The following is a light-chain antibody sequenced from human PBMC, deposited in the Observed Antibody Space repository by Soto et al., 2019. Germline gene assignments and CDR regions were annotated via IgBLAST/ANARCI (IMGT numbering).Light chain of an antibody. V-gene: IGKV1-5*03. CDR2: SAS. CDR1: QSISSW. CDR3: QQYNSYWT. Sequence: DIQMTQSPSTLSASVGDRVTITCRASQSISSWLAWYQQKPGKAPKLLIYSASSLESGVPSRFSGSGSGTEFTLTINSLQPDDFATYYCQQYNSYWTFGQGTKVEIK. J-gene: IGKJ1*01.